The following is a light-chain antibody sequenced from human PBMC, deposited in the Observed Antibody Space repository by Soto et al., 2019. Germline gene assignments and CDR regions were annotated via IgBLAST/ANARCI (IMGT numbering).Light chain of an antibody. CDR1: ENIGKY. CDR3: QQSYSFTRT. J-gene: IGKJ4*01. V-gene: IGKV1-39*01. CDR2: GAT. Sequence: DVLMTQSPSSLSASVGDRITITCRASENIGKYLNWYQQKVGEAPKAVIYGATSLHFRVPSRFSGTGYGTEFSLTISSLQPEDCGIYYCQQSYSFTRTFGGGTTV.